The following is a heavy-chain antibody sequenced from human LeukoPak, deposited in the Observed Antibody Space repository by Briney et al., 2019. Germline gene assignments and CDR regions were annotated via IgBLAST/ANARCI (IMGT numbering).Heavy chain of an antibody. CDR3: ARRAQQWLTSFDI. D-gene: IGHD6-19*01. CDR2: IYYSGST. V-gene: IGHV4-31*03. CDR1: GGSISSGGYY. J-gene: IGHJ3*02. Sequence: SETLSLTCTVSGGSISSGGYYWSWIRQHPGKGLEWIGYIYYSGSTYYNPSLKSRVTISVDTSKNQFSLKLSSVTAADTAVYYCARRAQQWLTSFDIWGQGTMVTVSS.